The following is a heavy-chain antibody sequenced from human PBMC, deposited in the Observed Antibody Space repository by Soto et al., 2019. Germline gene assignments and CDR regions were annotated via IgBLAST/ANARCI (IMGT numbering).Heavy chain of an antibody. CDR1: GGSISSSSYY. CDR3: ARQNSAQVPYYDSSGYPTYFDY. CDR2: IYYSGST. V-gene: IGHV4-39*01. D-gene: IGHD3-22*01. Sequence: SETLSLTCTVSGGSISSSSYYWGWIRQPPGKGLEWIGSIYYSGSTYYNPSLKSRVTISVDTSKNQFSLKLSSVTAADTAVYYCARQNSAQVPYYDSSGYPTYFDYWGQGTLVTVSS. J-gene: IGHJ4*02.